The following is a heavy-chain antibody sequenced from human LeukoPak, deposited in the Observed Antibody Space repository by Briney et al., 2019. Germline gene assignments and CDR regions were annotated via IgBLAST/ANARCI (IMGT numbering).Heavy chain of an antibody. CDR3: ASLWFGELPYNWFDP. Sequence: SETLSLTCTVAGGSISSSSYYWGWIRQPPGKGLKWIGSIYYSGSTYYNPSLKSRVTISVDTSKNQSSLKLSSVTAADTAVYYCASLWFGELPYNWFDPWGQGTLVTVSS. J-gene: IGHJ5*02. D-gene: IGHD3-10*01. CDR1: GGSISSSSYY. V-gene: IGHV4-39*01. CDR2: IYYSGST.